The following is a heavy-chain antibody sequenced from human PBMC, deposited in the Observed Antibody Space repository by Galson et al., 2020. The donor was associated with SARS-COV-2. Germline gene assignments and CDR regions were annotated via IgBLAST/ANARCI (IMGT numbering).Heavy chain of an antibody. Sequence: GESLKIPCKASGYTFTGHYLHWVRQAPGQGLEWMGSNNPNSGCTNYAKQFQGWVTMTRDTSISTAYMELGRLRTDDTAVYYCAREMIALRTGACDIWGQGTMVTVSS. V-gene: IGHV1-2*04. CDR1: GYTFTGHY. CDR2: NNPNSGCT. CDR3: AREMIALRTGACDI. J-gene: IGHJ3*02. D-gene: IGHD2-21*01.